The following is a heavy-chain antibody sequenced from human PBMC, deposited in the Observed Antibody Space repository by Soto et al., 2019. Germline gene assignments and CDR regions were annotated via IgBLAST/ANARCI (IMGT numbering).Heavy chain of an antibody. J-gene: IGHJ4*02. CDR2: ISGSNGNT. Sequence: ASVKVSCKASGYTFTTYSITWVRQAPGQGLEWMGWISGSNGNTHYAQRLQGRVTMTTDTSTNTAYMELRSLTSDDTAVYYCARAYSSSSRYFDFWRQGDLVTVSS. V-gene: IGHV1-18*01. D-gene: IGHD6-6*01. CDR1: GYTFTTYS. CDR3: ARAYSSSSRYFDF.